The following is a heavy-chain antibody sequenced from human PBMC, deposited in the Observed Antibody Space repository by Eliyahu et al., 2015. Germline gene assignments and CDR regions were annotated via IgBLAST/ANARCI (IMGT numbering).Heavy chain of an antibody. J-gene: IGHJ4*02. Sequence: EVQLVESGGGLVKPGGSLXXSXAASGFTFXSYSMNWVRQAPGKGLEWVSSISSSSSYIYYADSVKGRFTISRDNAKNSLYLQMNSLRAEDTAVYYCARGAPVDYWGQGTLVTVSS. CDR3: ARGAPVDY. CDR1: GFTFXSYS. CDR2: ISSSSSYI. V-gene: IGHV3-21*01.